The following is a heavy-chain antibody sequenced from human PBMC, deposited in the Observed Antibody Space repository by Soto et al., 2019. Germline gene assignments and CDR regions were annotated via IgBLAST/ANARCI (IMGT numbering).Heavy chain of an antibody. CDR3: PTGLYGSGSSGGMDV. CDR1: GFTFSSHA. J-gene: IGHJ6*02. V-gene: IGHV3-23*01. CDR2: ISDRGDRI. Sequence: PGGSLRLSCTASGFTFSSHAMSWVRQPPGKGLEWVSAISDRGDRIYYTDSVKGRFTISRDDSKNTLYLQMNSLKTEDTAVYYCPTGLYGSGSSGGMDVWGQGTTVTVSS. D-gene: IGHD3-10*01.